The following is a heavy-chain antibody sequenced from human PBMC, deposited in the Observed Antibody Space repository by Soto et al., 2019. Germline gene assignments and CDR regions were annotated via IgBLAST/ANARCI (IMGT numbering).Heavy chain of an antibody. J-gene: IGHJ6*02. Sequence: EVQLVESGGGLVQPGGSLRLSCAASGFTFSSYSMNWVRQAPGKGLEWVSYISSSSSTIYYADSVKGRFTISRDNAKNSLYLQMTSLRDEDTAVYYCARPNVDIVATTYYYYGMDVWGQGTTVTVSS. CDR3: ARPNVDIVATTYYYYGMDV. CDR1: GFTFSSYS. D-gene: IGHD5-12*01. V-gene: IGHV3-48*02. CDR2: ISSSSSTI.